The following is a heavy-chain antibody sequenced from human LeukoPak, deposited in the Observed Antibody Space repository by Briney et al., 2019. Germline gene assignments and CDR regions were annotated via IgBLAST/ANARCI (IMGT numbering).Heavy chain of an antibody. D-gene: IGHD6-19*01. CDR1: GYTFTSYA. V-gene: IGHV7-4-1*02. Sequence: ASVKVSCKASGYTFTSYAMNWVRQAPGQGLEWVGWINTNTGNPTYAQGFTGRFVFSLDTSVSTAYLQISSLKAEDTAIYYCARGDSGWYQGYYYGMDVWGQGTTVTVSS. J-gene: IGHJ6*02. CDR2: INTNTGNP. CDR3: ARGDSGWYQGYYYGMDV.